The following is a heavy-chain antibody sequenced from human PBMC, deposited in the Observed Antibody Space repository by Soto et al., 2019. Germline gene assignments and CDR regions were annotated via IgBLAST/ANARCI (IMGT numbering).Heavy chain of an antibody. V-gene: IGHV3-23*01. CDR1: GFTFSSYA. Sequence: GGSLRLSCAASGFTFSSYAMSWVRQAPGKGLEWVSAISGSGGSTYYADSVKGRFTISRDNSKNTLYLQMNSLRAEDTAVYYWAKDVWFGEFDYGMDVWGQGTTVTVSS. CDR2: ISGSGGST. D-gene: IGHD3-10*01. J-gene: IGHJ6*02. CDR3: AKDVWFGEFDYGMDV.